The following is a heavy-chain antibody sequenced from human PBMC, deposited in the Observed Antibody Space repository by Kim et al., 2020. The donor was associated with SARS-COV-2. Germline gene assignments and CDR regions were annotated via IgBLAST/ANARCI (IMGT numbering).Heavy chain of an antibody. V-gene: IGHV5-10-1*01. D-gene: IGHD2-15*01. CDR3: AREAHFDCSGGSCFYGMDV. Sequence: GESLKISCKGSGYSFTSYWISWVRQMPGKGLEWMGRIDPSDSYTNYSPSFQGHVTISADKSISTAYLQWSSLKASDTAMYYCAREAHFDCSGGSCFYGMDVWGQGTTVTVSS. CDR2: IDPSDSYT. J-gene: IGHJ6*02. CDR1: GYSFTSYW.